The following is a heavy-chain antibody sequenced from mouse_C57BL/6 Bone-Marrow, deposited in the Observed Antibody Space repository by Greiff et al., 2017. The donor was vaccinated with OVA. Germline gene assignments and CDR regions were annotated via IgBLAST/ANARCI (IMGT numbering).Heavy chain of an antibody. D-gene: IGHD1-1*01. CDR2: IDPSDSYT. CDR1: GYTFTSYW. V-gene: IGHV1-69*01. CDR3: AREGYYCGSSYPNYCDY. Sequence: QVQLQQPGAELVMPGASVKLSCKASGYTFTSYWMHWVKQRPGQGLEWIGEIDPSDSYTNYNHKFKGKSTLTVDKSSSTAYMQLSILTSEDSAVYYCAREGYYCGSSYPNYCDYGGQGTTLTVSS. J-gene: IGHJ2*01.